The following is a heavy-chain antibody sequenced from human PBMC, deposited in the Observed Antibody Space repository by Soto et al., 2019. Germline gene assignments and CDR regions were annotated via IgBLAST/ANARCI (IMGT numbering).Heavy chain of an antibody. D-gene: IGHD6-19*01. J-gene: IGHJ6*02. CDR3: TTGYSSGWYDYYSGMDV. Sequence: PGGSLRLSCAASGFTFSNAWMSWVRQAPGKGLEWVGRIKSKTDGGTTDYAAPVKGRFTISRDDSKNTLYLQMNSLKTEDTAVYYCTTGYSSGWYDYYSGMDVWGQGTTVTVYS. CDR2: IKSKTDGGTT. V-gene: IGHV3-15*01. CDR1: GFTFSNAW.